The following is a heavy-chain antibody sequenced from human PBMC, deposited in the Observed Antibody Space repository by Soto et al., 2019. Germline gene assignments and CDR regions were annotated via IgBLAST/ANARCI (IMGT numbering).Heavy chain of an antibody. CDR2: ISYDGINK. V-gene: IGHV3-30-3*01. CDR3: ARSRYCSSAGCYSD. D-gene: IGHD2-15*01. J-gene: IGHJ4*02. CDR1: GVNFSSYA. Sequence: QVQLVESGGGVVQPGRSLRLSCAASGVNFSSYAMPWVRQAPGKGLEWVALISYDGINKYYADSVKGRFTISRDNPKNTLYLQMNSLRPEDTAVYYCARSRYCSSAGCYSDWGQGTLVTVSS.